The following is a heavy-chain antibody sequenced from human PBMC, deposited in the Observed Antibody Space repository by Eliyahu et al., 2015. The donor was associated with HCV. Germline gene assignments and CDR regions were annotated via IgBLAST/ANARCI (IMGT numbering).Heavy chain of an antibody. CDR1: GGSIXGSDYX. CDR2: IYYSGIT. D-gene: IGHD2-15*01. Sequence: QLQLQESGPGLVKPSETLSLXXTVSGGSIXGSDYXWGWIRQPPXKGLEWIGGIYYSGITYYNPSLKSRVSISVDTPKNQFSLKLSSVTAADTAAYYCARAIAATGLGHYFDYWGQGPLVTVSS. V-gene: IGHV4-39*07. J-gene: IGHJ4*02. CDR3: ARAIAATGLGHYFDY.